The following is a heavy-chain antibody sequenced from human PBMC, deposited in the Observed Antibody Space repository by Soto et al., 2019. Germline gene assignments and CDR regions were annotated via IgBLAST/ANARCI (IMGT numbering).Heavy chain of an antibody. CDR1: GYTFTSYA. CDR3: VRVFGGLYYFDY. V-gene: IGHV1-3*01. Sequence: QVQLVQSGAEVKKPGASVKVSCKASGYTFTSYAMHWVRQAPGQRLEWMGWINAGNGNTKYSQKFQGRVTITRDTSASTAYMELSSLRSEDTAVYYCVRVFGGLYYFDYWGQGTLVTVSS. CDR2: INAGNGNT. D-gene: IGHD3-16*01. J-gene: IGHJ4*02.